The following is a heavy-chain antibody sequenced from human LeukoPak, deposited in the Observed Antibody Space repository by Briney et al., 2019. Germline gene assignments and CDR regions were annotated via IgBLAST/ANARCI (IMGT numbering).Heavy chain of an antibody. Sequence: GASVKVSCKASGYTFTSYGISWVRQAPGQGLEWMGWISAYNGNTNYAQKLQGRVTMTTDTSTSTAYMELRSLRSDDTAVYYCARDFNDILTGSQTNPGYWGQGTLVTVSS. CDR3: ARDFNDILTGSQTNPGY. J-gene: IGHJ4*02. D-gene: IGHD3-9*01. CDR2: ISAYNGNT. V-gene: IGHV1-18*01. CDR1: GYTFTSYG.